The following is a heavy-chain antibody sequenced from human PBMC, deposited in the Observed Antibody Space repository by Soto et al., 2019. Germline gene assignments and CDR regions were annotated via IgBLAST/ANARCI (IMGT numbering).Heavy chain of an antibody. Sequence: EVQLVESGGGLVQPGGSLTLSCAASGFTLTSHWIHWVRQGPGKGLMWVSRIDTEGGTIDYADSVEGRFTISRDNVKKMLYLQMSSLRADDTAVYYCARNNWGIDFWGQGVLVTVSS. CDR3: ARNNWGIDF. J-gene: IGHJ4*02. CDR1: GFTLTSHW. V-gene: IGHV3-74*01. CDR2: IDTEGGTI. D-gene: IGHD7-27*01.